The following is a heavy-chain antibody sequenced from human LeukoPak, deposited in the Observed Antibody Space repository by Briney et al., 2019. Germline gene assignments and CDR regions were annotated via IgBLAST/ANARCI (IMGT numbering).Heavy chain of an antibody. D-gene: IGHD6-19*01. CDR2: ISSSSSYI. CDR1: GFTFSNFG. Sequence: GGSLRLSCAASGFTFSNFGINWVRQAPGKGLEWVSSISSSSSYISYADSVKGRFTISRDNAKNSLDLQMNSLRAEDTAVYYCAIDRYSSGWYTFDYWSQGTLVTVSS. CDR3: AIDRYSSGWYTFDY. V-gene: IGHV3-21*01. J-gene: IGHJ4*02.